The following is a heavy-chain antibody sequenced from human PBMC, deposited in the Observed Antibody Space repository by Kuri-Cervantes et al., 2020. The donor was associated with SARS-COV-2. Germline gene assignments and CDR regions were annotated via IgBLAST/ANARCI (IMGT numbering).Heavy chain of an antibody. CDR3: ARDLVVSSGWDYYMDV. CDR2: IWYDGSNK. V-gene: IGHV3-33*08. D-gene: IGHD6-19*01. CDR1: GFTFSSYA. Sequence: GRSLRPSGEASGFTFSSYATHWVRQAPGKGLEWVAVIWYDGSNKYYADSLKGRFPISRDNSKNTLYLQMNSLRAEDTAVYYCARDLVVSSGWDYYMDVWGKGTTVTVSS. J-gene: IGHJ6*03.